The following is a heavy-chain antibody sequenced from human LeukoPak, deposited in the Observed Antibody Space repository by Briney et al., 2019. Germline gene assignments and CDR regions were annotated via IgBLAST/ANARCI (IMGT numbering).Heavy chain of an antibody. J-gene: IGHJ6*04. D-gene: IGHD3-9*01. CDR2: ISYDGSNK. V-gene: IGHV3-30*04. CDR3: ARVLSGYPRRDYYYGMDV. Sequence: GRSLRLSCAASGFTFSSYAMHWVRQAPGKGLEWVAAISYDGSNKYYADSVKGRFTISRDNSKNTLYLQMNSLRAEDTAVYYCARVLSGYPRRDYYYGMDVWGKGTTVTVSS. CDR1: GFTFSSYA.